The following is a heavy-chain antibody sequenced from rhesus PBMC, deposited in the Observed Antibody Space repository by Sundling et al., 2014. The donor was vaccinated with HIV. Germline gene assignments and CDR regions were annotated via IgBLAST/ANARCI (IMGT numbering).Heavy chain of an antibody. CDR3: ARLGGLEQYWQPFDY. J-gene: IGHJ4*01. CDR1: GYSISSGYY. D-gene: IGHD1-20*01. V-gene: IGHV4-99*01. CDR2: ISGPSGST. Sequence: QVQLQESGPGLVKPSETLSLTCAVSGYSISSGYYWGWIRQPPGKGLDYIGYISGPSGSTYYIPSLRSRVTISKDTSKNQFSLKLSSVTAADTAVYYCARLGGLEQYWQPFDYWGQGVLVTVSS.